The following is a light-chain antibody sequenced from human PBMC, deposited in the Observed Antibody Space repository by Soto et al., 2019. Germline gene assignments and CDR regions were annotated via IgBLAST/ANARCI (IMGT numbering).Light chain of an antibody. CDR2: GAS. Sequence: EIVMTQSPATLSVSPGERATLSCRASQSLSSNLAWYQQKPGQAPRLLIYGASTRATGAPARFGGSGSGTEFTLTISSLQSEDFTVYFCQQYNNWPPTFGQGTKVDIK. CDR1: QSLSSN. CDR3: QQYNNWPPT. J-gene: IGKJ1*01. V-gene: IGKV3-15*01.